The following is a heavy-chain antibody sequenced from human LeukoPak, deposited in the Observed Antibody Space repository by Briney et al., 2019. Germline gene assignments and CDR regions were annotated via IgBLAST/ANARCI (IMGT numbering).Heavy chain of an antibody. J-gene: IGHJ3*02. V-gene: IGHV3-30*18. Sequence: GGSLRLSCAASGFTFSSYGMHWVRQAPGKGLEWVAVISYDGSNKYYADFVKGRFTISRDNSKNTLYLQMNSLRAEDTAVYYCAKSYQSGNDAFDIWGQGTMVTVSS. D-gene: IGHD3-16*02. CDR2: ISYDGSNK. CDR1: GFTFSSYG. CDR3: AKSYQSGNDAFDI.